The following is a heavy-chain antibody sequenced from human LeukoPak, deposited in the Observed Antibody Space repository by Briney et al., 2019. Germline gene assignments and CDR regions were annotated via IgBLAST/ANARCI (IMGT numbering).Heavy chain of an antibody. Sequence: ASVKVSFKASGYTFTSYGISWVRQAPGQGLEWMGWIGAYNGNTNYAQKLQGRVTMTTDTSTSTAYMELRSLRSDDTAVYYCARERHEYASFDYWGQGTLVTVSS. D-gene: IGHD2-8*01. J-gene: IGHJ4*02. CDR1: GYTFTSYG. CDR2: IGAYNGNT. CDR3: ARERHEYASFDY. V-gene: IGHV1-18*01.